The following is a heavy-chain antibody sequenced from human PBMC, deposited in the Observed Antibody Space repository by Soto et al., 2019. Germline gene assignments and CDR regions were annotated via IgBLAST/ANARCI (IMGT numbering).Heavy chain of an antibody. J-gene: IGHJ4*02. CDR1: GYTFSNYG. D-gene: IGHD6-19*01. V-gene: IGHV1-18*01. CDR2: ISGYNDNT. Sequence: QVQLVQSGVEVKKPGASVKVSCKASGYTFSNYGVSWVRQAPGQGLEWMGWISGYNDNTKYAQKVQGRVTMTTDTSTSTVYMELRSLTSDDTAVYYCARDGCDKSGNFDYWGQGTLVTVSS. CDR3: ARDGCDKSGNFDY.